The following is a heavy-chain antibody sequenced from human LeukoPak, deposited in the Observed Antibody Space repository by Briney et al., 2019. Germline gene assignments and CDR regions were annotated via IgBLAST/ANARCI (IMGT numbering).Heavy chain of an antibody. CDR1: GFVVSDNY. J-gene: IGHJ4*02. CDR2: IYTSGIT. V-gene: IGHV3-66*02. Sequence: PGGSLRLSCAASGFVVSDNYMSWVRQAPGQGLEWVSLIYTSGITKYTDSVKGRFTISRDNAKNTLYLQMNTLSAEDTAFYYCVGYYVGKFDYWGQGTLVTVSS. CDR3: VGYYVGKFDY. D-gene: IGHD4-23*01.